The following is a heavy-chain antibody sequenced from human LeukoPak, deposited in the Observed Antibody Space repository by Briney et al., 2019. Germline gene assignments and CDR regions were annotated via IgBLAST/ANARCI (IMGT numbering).Heavy chain of an antibody. Sequence: GGSLRLSCAASGFTFSSYSMNWVRQAPGKGLEWVSSISGSGGSTYYADSVKGRFTISRDNSKNTLYLQMNSLRAEDTAVYYCAKDYGGYRLPRYYFDYWGQGTLVTVSS. CDR3: AKDYGGYRLPRYYFDY. D-gene: IGHD6-25*01. J-gene: IGHJ4*02. V-gene: IGHV3-23*01. CDR2: ISGSGGST. CDR1: GFTFSSYS.